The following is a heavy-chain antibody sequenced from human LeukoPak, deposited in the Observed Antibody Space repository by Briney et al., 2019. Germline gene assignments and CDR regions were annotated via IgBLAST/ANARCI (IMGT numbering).Heavy chain of an antibody. D-gene: IGHD3-22*01. CDR3: ARSSGFGY. CDR2: VNQDGSEK. CDR1: GFTFTDYW. J-gene: IGHJ4*02. Sequence: GGSLRLSCTASGFTFTDYWMSWVRQAPGKGLEWVANVNQDGSEKHYVDSVKDRFTISRDNANNSVYLQMKSLRAEDSAVYYCARSSGFGYWGQGTLVTVSS. V-gene: IGHV3-7*01.